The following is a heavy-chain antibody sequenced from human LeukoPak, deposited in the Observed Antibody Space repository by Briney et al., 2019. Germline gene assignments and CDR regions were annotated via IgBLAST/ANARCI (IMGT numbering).Heavy chain of an antibody. CDR2: IYYSETT. CDR1: GYRISSTNW. D-gene: IGHD3-22*01. J-gene: IGHJ1*01. Sequence: SETLSLACAVSGYRISSTNWWGWIRQPPGKGLEWIGYIYYSETTYYNPSLKSRVTMSVDTSKNQFSLKLSSVTAVDTAVYYCAVYDGTSGYFQYWGQGTLVTVSS. CDR3: AVYDGTSGYFQY. V-gene: IGHV4-28*01.